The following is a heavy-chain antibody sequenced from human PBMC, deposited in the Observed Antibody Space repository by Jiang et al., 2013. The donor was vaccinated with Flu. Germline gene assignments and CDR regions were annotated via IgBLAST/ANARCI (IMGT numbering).Heavy chain of an antibody. V-gene: IGHV1-46*01. J-gene: IGHJ4*02. Sequence: GQGLEWMGIINPSGGDTNYTQKFQGRVTVARDTSTSTVYMELSSLRSEDTAVYYCARAWSDYWGQGTLVTVSS. CDR2: INPSGGDT. CDR3: ARAWSDY. D-gene: IGHD3-3*01.